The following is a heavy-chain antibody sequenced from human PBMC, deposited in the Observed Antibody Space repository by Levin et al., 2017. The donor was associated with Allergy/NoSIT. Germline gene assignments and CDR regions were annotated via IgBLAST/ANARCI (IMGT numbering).Heavy chain of an antibody. V-gene: IGHV1-2*02. CDR2: MNPSTGDT. D-gene: IGHD4-23*01. Sequence: ASVKVSCTASGYTFTGQYMHWVRQAPGQGLEWMGWMNPSTGDTKYAQKFQGRVTMTRDTSISTAYMELNRLTSGDTAVYYCAIAVTGNRGMELDYWGQGILVTVSS. CDR1: GYTFTGQY. J-gene: IGHJ4*02. CDR3: AIAVTGNRGMELDY.